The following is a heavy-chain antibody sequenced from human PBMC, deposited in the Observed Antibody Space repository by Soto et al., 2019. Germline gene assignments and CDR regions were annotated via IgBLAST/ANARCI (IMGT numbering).Heavy chain of an antibody. V-gene: IGHV3-21*01. D-gene: IGHD3-10*01. J-gene: IGHJ4*02. CDR3: ARVLGDMVLYNPFDY. CDR1: GFTFSTYS. Sequence: GGSLRLSCAVFGFTFSTYSINWVRQAPGKGLEWVSSISSSSSYIYYADSLKGRFTISRDNARNSLYLQMNSLRGEDTAVYYCARVLGDMVLYNPFDYWGQGTLVTVSS. CDR2: ISSSSSYI.